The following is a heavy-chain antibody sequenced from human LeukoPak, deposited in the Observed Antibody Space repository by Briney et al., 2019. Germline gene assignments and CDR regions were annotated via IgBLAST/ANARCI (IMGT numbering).Heavy chain of an antibody. CDR3: ARQSFAPFQVGPETPIES. Sequence: SETLSLTCSVSGGSIGTYYWTWIRQPPGKGLEWIGYIYYTGSTNYNPSLKSRVTISVDTAKNQFSLKLTSVTAADTAVYYCARQSFAPFQVGPETPIESWGQGTLVTVSS. V-gene: IGHV4-59*08. CDR2: IYYTGST. D-gene: IGHD1-26*01. CDR1: GGSIGTYY. J-gene: IGHJ4*02.